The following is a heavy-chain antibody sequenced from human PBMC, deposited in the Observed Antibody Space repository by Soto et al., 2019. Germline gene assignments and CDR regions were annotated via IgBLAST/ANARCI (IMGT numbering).Heavy chain of an antibody. J-gene: IGHJ4*02. Sequence: RASVKVSCKASGYTFTGYYMHWVRQAPGQGLEWMGWINPNSGGTNYAQKFQGRVTMTRDTSISTAYMELSRLRSDDTAVYYCARDHCTNGVCYSPFDYWGQGTLVTVSS. CDR3: ARDHCTNGVCYSPFDY. V-gene: IGHV1-2*02. CDR2: INPNSGGT. CDR1: GYTFTGYY. D-gene: IGHD2-8*01.